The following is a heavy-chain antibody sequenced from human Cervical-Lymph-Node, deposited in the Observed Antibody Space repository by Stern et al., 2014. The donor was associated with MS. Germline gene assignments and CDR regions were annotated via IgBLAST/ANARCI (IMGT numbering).Heavy chain of an antibody. CDR2: IYYSGST. CDR1: GGSFSSGDYY. J-gene: IGHJ5*02. V-gene: IGHV4-30-4*01. CDR3: ASANCSSTSCPNWFDP. Sequence: VQLVESGPGLVKPSQTLSLTCTVSGGSFSSGDYYWSWIRQPPGKGLEWIGYIYYSGSTYYTPSLKSRVTLSVDTSHNQFSLLLSSVTAADTAVYYGASANCSSTSCPNWFDPWGEGTLVTVSS. D-gene: IGHD2-2*01.